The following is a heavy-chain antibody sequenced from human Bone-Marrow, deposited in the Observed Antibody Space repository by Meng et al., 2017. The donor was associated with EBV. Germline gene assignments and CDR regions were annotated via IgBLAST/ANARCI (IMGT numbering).Heavy chain of an antibody. V-gene: IGHV1-69*01. CDR3: ARSPSSHFDY. J-gene: IGHJ4*02. D-gene: IGHD1-26*01. Sequence: VHLVQSGAEVKKPGCSVKDSGKASGGPFSSYAISWVRQAPGQGLEWMGGIIPIFGTANYAQKFQGRVTITADESTSTAYMELSSLRSEDTAVYYCARSPSSHFDYWGQGTLVTVSS. CDR1: GGPFSSYA. CDR2: IIPIFGTA.